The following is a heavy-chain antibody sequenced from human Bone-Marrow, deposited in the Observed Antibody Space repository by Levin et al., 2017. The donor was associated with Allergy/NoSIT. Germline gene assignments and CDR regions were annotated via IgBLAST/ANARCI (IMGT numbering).Heavy chain of an antibody. Sequence: RAGGSLRLSCAASGFTFSSYAMSWVRQAPGKGLEWVSAISGSGGSTYYADSVKGRFTISRDNSKNTLYLQMNSLRAEDTAVYYCAKDRPRNYTVVATISLFDYWGQGTLVTVSS. CDR2: ISGSGGST. D-gene: IGHD5-12*01. CDR1: GFTFSSYA. J-gene: IGHJ4*02. CDR3: AKDRPRNYTVVATISLFDY. V-gene: IGHV3-23*01.